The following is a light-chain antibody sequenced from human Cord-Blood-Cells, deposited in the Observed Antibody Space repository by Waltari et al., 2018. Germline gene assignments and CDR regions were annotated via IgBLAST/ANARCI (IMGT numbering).Light chain of an antibody. J-gene: IGKJ1*01. CDR3: QQSYSTPPTWT. V-gene: IGKV1-39*01. Sequence: DIQMTQSPSSLSASVGDRVTITCRASQSISSYLNWYQQKPGKAPKLLIYAESSLQGGVPSRFSGSGSGKDFTLTISSLQPEEFATYYCQQSYSTPPTWTFGQGTKVEIK. CDR2: AES. CDR1: QSISSY.